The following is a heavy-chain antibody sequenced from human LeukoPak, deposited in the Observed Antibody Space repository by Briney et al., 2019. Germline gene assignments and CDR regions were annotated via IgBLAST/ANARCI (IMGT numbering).Heavy chain of an antibody. Sequence: SETLSLTCTLSGGSFSSSSYYWGWIRQPPGKGLEWIGSIYYSGSTYYNPSLKSRVTISVDTSKNRFSLKLSSVTAADTAVYYCARVPVNIWENWFDPWGQGTLVTVSS. J-gene: IGHJ5*02. V-gene: IGHV4-39*07. CDR3: ARVPVNIWENWFDP. CDR1: GGSFSSSSYY. CDR2: IYYSGST. D-gene: IGHD1-26*01.